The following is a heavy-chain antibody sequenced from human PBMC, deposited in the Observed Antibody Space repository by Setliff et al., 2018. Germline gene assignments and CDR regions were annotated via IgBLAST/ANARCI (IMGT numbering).Heavy chain of an antibody. D-gene: IGHD5-12*01. CDR1: GGSVGSGNFY. CDR3: AGTPARGTTWLSPFDY. CDR2: IQSSGNT. Sequence: KTSETLSLTCTVSGGSVGSGNFYWSWIRQTAGKGLEWIGLIQSSGNTNYNPSLQSRVTISIDTSKNQFSLKMTSVTAADTALYYCAGTPARGTTWLSPFDYWGQGTPVTVSS. V-gene: IGHV4-61*02. J-gene: IGHJ4*02.